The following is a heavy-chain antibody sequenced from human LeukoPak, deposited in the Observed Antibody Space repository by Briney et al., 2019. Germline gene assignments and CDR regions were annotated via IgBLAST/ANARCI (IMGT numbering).Heavy chain of an antibody. J-gene: IGHJ5*02. CDR3: ARVGRYCSGGSCYGENWFDP. D-gene: IGHD2-15*01. V-gene: IGHV4-59*01. CDR2: IHSSGNT. Sequence: SETLSLTCAVYGGSFSGYSWSWIRQPPGKGLEWVGYIHSSGNTRYNPSLRRRVTITVEKSKNQFSLRLTSVTPADTAVYYCARVGRYCSGGSCYGENWFDPWGQGTLVTVSS. CDR1: GGSFSGYS.